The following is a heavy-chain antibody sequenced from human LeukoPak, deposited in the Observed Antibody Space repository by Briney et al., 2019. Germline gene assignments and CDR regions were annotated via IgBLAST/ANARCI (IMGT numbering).Heavy chain of an antibody. D-gene: IGHD2/OR15-2a*01. CDR2: IYPHDSNV. Sequence: GESLKISCKTSGYIFSNYWIAWVRQTPGKGLEWMGIIYPHDSNVEYSPSFQGHVTISVDKSVSTAYLQWNTLKASDTATYFCTRREYNDYWTAFPFWGQGTEVAVSS. CDR1: GYIFSNYW. J-gene: IGHJ4*02. V-gene: IGHV5-51*01. CDR3: TRREYNDYWTAFPF.